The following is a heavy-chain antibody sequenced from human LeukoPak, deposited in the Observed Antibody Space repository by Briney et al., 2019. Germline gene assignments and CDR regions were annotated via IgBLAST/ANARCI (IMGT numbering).Heavy chain of an antibody. CDR1: GFTSSIYG. J-gene: IGHJ4*02. V-gene: IGHV3-23*01. CDR3: AKRDTSGLYYFDY. D-gene: IGHD3-10*01. Sequence: GGSLRLSCAASGFTSSIYGMSWVRQVPGKGLEWVSSITNGGDNTYYADFVQGRFTIYRDNSKNSLHLQMSSLRAEDTAIYFCAKRDTSGLYYFDYWGQGTLVTVSS. CDR2: ITNGGDNT.